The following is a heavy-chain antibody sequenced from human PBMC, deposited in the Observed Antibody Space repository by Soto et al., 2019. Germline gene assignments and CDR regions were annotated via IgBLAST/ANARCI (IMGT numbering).Heavy chain of an antibody. CDR2: ISWNSGSI. CDR3: AKDPIPQPWLYGMDV. J-gene: IGHJ6*02. Sequence: EVQLVESGGGLVQPGRSLRLSCAASGFTFDDYAMHWVRQAPGKGLEWVSGISWNSGSIDYADSVKGRFTISRDNAKNYLYLQMNRLRAEDTALYYCAKDPIPQPWLYGMDVWAQGTTVTVSS. D-gene: IGHD2-2*01. CDR1: GFTFDDYA. V-gene: IGHV3-9*01.